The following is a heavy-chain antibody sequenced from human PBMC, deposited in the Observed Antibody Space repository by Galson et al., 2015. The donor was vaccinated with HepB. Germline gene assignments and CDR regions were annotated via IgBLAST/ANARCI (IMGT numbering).Heavy chain of an antibody. D-gene: IGHD6-13*01. CDR1: GFTFSDYY. CDR3: ARGPYSSPFYFDY. J-gene: IGHJ4*02. CDR2: ISSSSSYT. Sequence: LRLSSAASGFTFSDYYMSWSRQAPGKGLEWVSHISSSSSYTNYADSVKGRFTITRDNAKNSLYLQMNSLRAEDTAVYYCARGPYSSPFYFDYWGQGTLVTVSS. V-gene: IGHV3-11*06.